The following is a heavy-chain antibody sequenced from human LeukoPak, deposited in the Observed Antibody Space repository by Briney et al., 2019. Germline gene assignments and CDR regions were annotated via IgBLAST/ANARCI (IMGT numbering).Heavy chain of an antibody. V-gene: IGHV1-46*01. CDR1: GYTFTSYY. J-gene: IGHJ3*02. D-gene: IGHD1-1*01. CDR2: INPGGGST. CDR3: ARERTTIGFDI. Sequence: GASVKVSCKVSGYTFTSYYMHWVRQAPGQGLEWMGIINPGGGSTNYAQKFQGRVTMTRNTSTSTAYMELSSLRSEDTAEYYCARERTTIGFDIWGQGTMVTVSS.